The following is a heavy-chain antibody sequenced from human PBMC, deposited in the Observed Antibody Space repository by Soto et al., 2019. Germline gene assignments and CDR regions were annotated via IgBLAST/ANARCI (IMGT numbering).Heavy chain of an antibody. Sequence: ASVKVSCKASGYTFTSYGISWVRQAPGQRLEWMGWISAYNGNTNYAQKLQGRVTMTTDTSTSTAYMELRSLRSDDTAVYYCARDGDSSGWQYNWFDPWGQGTLVTVSS. CDR1: GYTFTSYG. D-gene: IGHD6-19*01. V-gene: IGHV1-18*01. J-gene: IGHJ5*02. CDR2: ISAYNGNT. CDR3: ARDGDSSGWQYNWFDP.